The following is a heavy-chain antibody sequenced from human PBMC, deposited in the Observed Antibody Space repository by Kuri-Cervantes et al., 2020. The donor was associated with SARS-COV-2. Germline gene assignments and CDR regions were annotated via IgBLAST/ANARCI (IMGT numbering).Heavy chain of an antibody. V-gene: IGHV5-51*01. J-gene: IGHJ6*03. CDR3: ARRAYGEEVDYYYMDV. CDR1: GYTFPAYW. CDR2: IYPSDSDA. D-gene: IGHD4/OR15-4a*01. Sequence: GGSLRLSCKGSGYTFPAYWIGWVRQMPGKGLEWMGVIYPSDSDARYSLSFQGKVTISADKYINTALLQWGSPKASDTAIYSCARRAYGEEVDYYYMDVWGQGTTVTVSS.